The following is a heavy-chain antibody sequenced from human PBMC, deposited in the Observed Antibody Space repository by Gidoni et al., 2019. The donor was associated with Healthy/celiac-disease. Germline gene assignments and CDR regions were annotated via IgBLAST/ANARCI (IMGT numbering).Heavy chain of an antibody. CDR1: GFTFSSYA. CDR3: AKDRSAAAGTRGAFDI. D-gene: IGHD6-13*01. CDR2: ISGSGGST. V-gene: IGHV3-23*01. Sequence: EVQLLESGGGLVQPGGSLRLSCAASGFTFSSYAMSWVRQAPGKGLEWVSAISGSGGSTYDADSVKGRFTISRDNSKNTLYLQMNSLRAEDTAVYYCAKDRSAAAGTRGAFDIWGQGTMVTVSS. J-gene: IGHJ3*02.